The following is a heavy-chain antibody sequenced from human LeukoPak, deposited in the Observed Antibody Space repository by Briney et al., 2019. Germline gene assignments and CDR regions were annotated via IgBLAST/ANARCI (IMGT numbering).Heavy chain of an antibody. CDR3: AKVVDY. J-gene: IGHJ4*02. CDR2: ISASGGSA. V-gene: IGHV3-23*01. Sequence: GGSLRLSCAAAGFTFGRFAMSWVRQAPGKGPEWVSGISASGGSAYYADSVKGRFTISRDDSKKTLYMQMNGLRVEDTAVYYCAKVVDYWGQGTLVTVSS. CDR1: GFTFGRFA.